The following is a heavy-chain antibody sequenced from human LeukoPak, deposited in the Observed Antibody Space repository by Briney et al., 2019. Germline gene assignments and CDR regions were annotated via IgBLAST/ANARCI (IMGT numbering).Heavy chain of an antibody. Sequence: PGGSLRLSCAAPGFTFSSYGMHWVRHAPGKGLEWVPYIRYDGSNKYYADSVKGRFTISRDNSKNTLDLQMSSLRAEDTAVYYCATKGGLVVPAANSDYWGQGTLVTVSS. CDR1: GFTFSSYG. CDR2: IRYDGSNK. V-gene: IGHV3-30*02. D-gene: IGHD2-2*01. J-gene: IGHJ4*02. CDR3: ATKGGLVVPAANSDY.